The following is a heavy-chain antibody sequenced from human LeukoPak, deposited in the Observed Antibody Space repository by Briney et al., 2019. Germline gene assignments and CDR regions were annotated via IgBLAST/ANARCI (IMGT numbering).Heavy chain of an antibody. CDR2: ILYSGST. D-gene: IGHD3-22*01. J-gene: IGHJ4*02. CDR3: ARLDRSGYYFDS. CDR1: GGSISSNSYY. Sequence: SETLSLTCTVSGGSISSNSYYWGWIRQPPGKGLEWIGSILYSGSTYYNPSLKSRVIISVDTSKNQFSLKLSSVTAADTAVYYCARLDRSGYYFDSWGQGTLVTVSS. V-gene: IGHV4-39*07.